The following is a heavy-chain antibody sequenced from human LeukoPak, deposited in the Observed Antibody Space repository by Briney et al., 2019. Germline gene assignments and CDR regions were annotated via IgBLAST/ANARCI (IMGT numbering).Heavy chain of an antibody. CDR2: IYYGGST. J-gene: IGHJ6*02. D-gene: IGHD1-26*01. CDR1: GGSISSSSCH. CDR3: ARDRIVGVERPVDV. Sequence: PSETLSLTCTVSGGSISSSSCHRGWIRQPPGKGLEWIGNIYYGGSTYYNPSLQSRVTISVDTSKNQFSLKLGSVTAADTAVYYCARDRIVGVERPVDVWGQGTTVTVSS. V-gene: IGHV4-39*02.